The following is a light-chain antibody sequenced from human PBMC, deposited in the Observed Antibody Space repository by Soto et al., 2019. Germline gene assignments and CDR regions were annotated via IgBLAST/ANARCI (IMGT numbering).Light chain of an antibody. Sequence: DIQMTQSPSTLSASVGDRVTITCRASQSISSWLAWYQQKPGKAPKLLLYDASSLESGVPSRFSGSGSGTEFTLTISSLQPDDFATYYCQQYNSYSYTFGQGTKLESK. V-gene: IGKV1-5*01. J-gene: IGKJ2*01. CDR2: DAS. CDR1: QSISSW. CDR3: QQYNSYSYT.